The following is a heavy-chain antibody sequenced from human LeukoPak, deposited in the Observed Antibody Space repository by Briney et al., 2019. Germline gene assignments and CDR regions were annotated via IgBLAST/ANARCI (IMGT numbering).Heavy chain of an antibody. CDR3: ARGGYSSSWYHDS. D-gene: IGHD6-13*01. CDR1: GFTFSSYG. V-gene: IGHV3-30*02. CDR2: IRYDGSNK. Sequence: PGGSLRLSCAASGFTFSSYGMHWVRQAPGKGLEWVTFIRYDGSNKYYADSVKGRFTISRDNSKNTLNLHMNSLRAEDTAVYYCARGGYSSSWYHDSWGQGTLVTVSS. J-gene: IGHJ4*02.